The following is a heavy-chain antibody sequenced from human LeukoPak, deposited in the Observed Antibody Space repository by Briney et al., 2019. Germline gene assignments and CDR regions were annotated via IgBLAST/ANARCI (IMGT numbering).Heavy chain of an antibody. CDR1: GFTSSSYE. CDR3: AGSWYSAPNAFDM. CDR2: VSYDGGNK. J-gene: IGHJ3*02. Sequence: PGGSLRLSCAASGFTSSSYEMTWVRQAPGKGLEWVAAVSYDGGNKFYADSVKGRFTISRDNSKNTLYVQMNSLRDEDTAVYYCAGSWYSAPNAFDMWGLGTLVTVSS. D-gene: IGHD6-13*01. V-gene: IGHV3-30-3*01.